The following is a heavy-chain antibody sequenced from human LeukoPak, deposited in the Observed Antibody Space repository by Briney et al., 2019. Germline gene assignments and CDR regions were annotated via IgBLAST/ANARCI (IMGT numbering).Heavy chain of an antibody. J-gene: IGHJ4*02. CDR2: VYQSGST. Sequence: SETLSLTCTVSGGSISGSNHYWDWIRQPPGKGLEWIGSVYQSGSTYYNPSLKSRVTISGDTSKNQFSLKLSSVTAADTAVYFCATGGGLAVSHIWGQGTLVTVSS. CDR3: ATGGGLAVSHI. V-gene: IGHV4-39*01. CDR1: GGSISGSNHY. D-gene: IGHD5/OR15-5a*01.